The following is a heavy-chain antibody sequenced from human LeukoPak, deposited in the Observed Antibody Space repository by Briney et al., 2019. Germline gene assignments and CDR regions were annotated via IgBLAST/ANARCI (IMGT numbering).Heavy chain of an antibody. Sequence: PGGSLRLSCAASGFTFSSYSMNWVRQAPGKGLEWVSSISSSSSYIYYADSVKGRFTISRDNAKDSVYLQMNSLRAEDTAVYYCTRGLGEHGGDSDRWGQGTLVIVS. CDR1: GFTFSSYS. CDR3: TRGLGEHGGDSDR. J-gene: IGHJ5*02. D-gene: IGHD3-16*01. V-gene: IGHV3-21*01. CDR2: ISSSSSYI.